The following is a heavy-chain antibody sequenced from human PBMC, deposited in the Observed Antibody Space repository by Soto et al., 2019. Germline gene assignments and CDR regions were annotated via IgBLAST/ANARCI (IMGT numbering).Heavy chain of an antibody. CDR1: GFTFSSYA. CDR2: ISYDGSNK. V-gene: IGHV3-30-3*01. CDR3: ARDRRGYSYGPDYYYGMDV. D-gene: IGHD5-18*01. Sequence: QVQLVESGGGVVQPGRSLRLSCAASGFTFSSYAMHWVRQAPGKGLEWVAVISYDGSNKYYADSVKGRFTISRDNSKNTLYLQMNSLRAEDTAVYYCARDRRGYSYGPDYYYGMDVWGQGTTVTVS. J-gene: IGHJ6*02.